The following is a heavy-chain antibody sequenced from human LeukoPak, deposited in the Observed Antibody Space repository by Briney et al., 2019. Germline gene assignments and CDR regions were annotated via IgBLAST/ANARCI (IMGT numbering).Heavy chain of an antibody. CDR2: IYYSGST. CDR3: AREPISGYDLFDY. CDR1: GGSISSGGYY. V-gene: IGHV4-31*03. Sequence: SGTLSLTCTVSGGSISSGGYYWSWIRQHPGKGLEWIGYIYYSGSTYYNPSLKSRVTISVDTSKNQFSLKLSSVTAADTAVYYCAREPISGYDLFDYWGQGTLVTVSS. J-gene: IGHJ4*02. D-gene: IGHD5-12*01.